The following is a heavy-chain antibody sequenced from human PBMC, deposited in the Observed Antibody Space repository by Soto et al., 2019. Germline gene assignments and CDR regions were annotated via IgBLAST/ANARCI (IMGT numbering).Heavy chain of an antibody. CDR1: GGSFSGYY. J-gene: IGHJ5*02. V-gene: IGHV4-34*01. CDR2: INHSGST. CDR3: ERSVSHRNWFDP. D-gene: IGHD6-19*01. Sequence: SETLSLTCAVYGGSFSGYYWSWIRQPPGKGLEWIGEINHSGSTNYNPSLKSRVTISVDTPKNQFSLKLSSVTAADTAVYFCERSVSHRNWFDPWGQGALVTVSS.